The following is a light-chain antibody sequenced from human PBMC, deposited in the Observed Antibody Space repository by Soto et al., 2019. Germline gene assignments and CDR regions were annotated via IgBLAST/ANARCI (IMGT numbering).Light chain of an antibody. CDR1: NIGNKR. V-gene: IGLV3-21*04. CDR2: YDS. J-gene: IGLJ1*01. CDR3: QVWDIMTDNYV. Sequence: SYELTQPPSVSVAPEKTATITCGGNNIGNKRVHWYRQKPGQAPVLVISYDSDRPSGIPERFSGSNSGNTATLTISRAEDGDEADYYCQVWDIMTDNYVFGPGTKLTVL.